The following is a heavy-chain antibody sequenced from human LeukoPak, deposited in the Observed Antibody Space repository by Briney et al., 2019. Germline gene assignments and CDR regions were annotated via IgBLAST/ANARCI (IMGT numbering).Heavy chain of an antibody. CDR3: ARDVRNDVLVSPRYNWFDP. CDR2: IIPILGIA. CDR1: GGTFSNYA. Sequence: GASVKVSCKASGGTFSNYAISWVRQAPGQGLEWMGRIIPILGIANYAQKFQGRVTITADKSTSTAYMELSSLRSEDTAVYYCARDVRNDVLVSPRYNWFDPWGQGTLVTVSS. J-gene: IGHJ5*02. D-gene: IGHD1-1*01. V-gene: IGHV1-69*04.